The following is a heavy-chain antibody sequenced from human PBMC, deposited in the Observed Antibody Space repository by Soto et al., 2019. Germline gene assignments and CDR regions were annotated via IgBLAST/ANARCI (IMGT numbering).Heavy chain of an antibody. J-gene: IGHJ5*01. D-gene: IGHD4-17*01. CDR3: ARGLALYGDADFDS. Sequence: SDTLSLTCTVSGGSIGNHYWSWIRQPPGKGLEWIGYIYYDERTNYNPSLTSRVTMSVDTSKNQFSLRLRSVTAADTALYYCARGLALYGDADFDSWGQGTLVTV. CDR1: GGSIGNHY. CDR2: IYYDERT. V-gene: IGHV4-59*11.